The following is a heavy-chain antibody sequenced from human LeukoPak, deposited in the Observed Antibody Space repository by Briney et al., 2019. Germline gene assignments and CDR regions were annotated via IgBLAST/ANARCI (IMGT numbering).Heavy chain of an antibody. D-gene: IGHD3-10*01. J-gene: IGHJ6*02. CDR1: GGSISRYY. V-gene: IGHV4-59*12. CDR2: IYYSGST. CDR3: ARRSGIPPGENYYYYGMDV. Sequence: SETLSLTCTVSGGSISRYYWSWIRQPPGKGLEWIGYIYYSGSTNYNPSLKSRVTISVDTSKNQFSLKLSSVTAADTAVYYCARRSGIPPGENYYYYGMDVWGQGTTVTVSS.